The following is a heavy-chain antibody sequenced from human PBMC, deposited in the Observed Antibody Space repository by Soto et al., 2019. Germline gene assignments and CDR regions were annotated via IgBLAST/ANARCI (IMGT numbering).Heavy chain of an antibody. V-gene: IGHV4-39*01. CDR2: VFYTGFT. Sequence: PSETLSLTCAVSGGSISGSYYYWGWLRQSPGKGPEWIGSVFYTGFTSYNPSLESRVSVSVDTSKNQFSLRLHSMTAADTALYYCATYSYLLDTSGYHDVWGQGLQVTVSS. CDR3: ATYSYLLDTSGYHDV. CDR1: GGSISGSYYY. J-gene: IGHJ4*02. D-gene: IGHD3-22*01.